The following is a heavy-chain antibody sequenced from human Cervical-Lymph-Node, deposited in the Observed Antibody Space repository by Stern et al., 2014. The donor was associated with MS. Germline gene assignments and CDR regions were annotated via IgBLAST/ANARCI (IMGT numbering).Heavy chain of an antibody. D-gene: IGHD5-24*01. Sequence: QLVQSGAEVKKPGYSVKVSCQASGGTFSTLAINWVRQASGQGLEWMGGIIPIIDSANYAQKFQDRVTITADTSTRTVYMELRNLSTEDTAVFFCARDRRDAHTYAFDTWGQGTPVTVSA. CDR2: IIPIIDSA. V-gene: IGHV1-69*06. CDR3: ARDRRDAHTYAFDT. J-gene: IGHJ3*02. CDR1: GGTFSTLA.